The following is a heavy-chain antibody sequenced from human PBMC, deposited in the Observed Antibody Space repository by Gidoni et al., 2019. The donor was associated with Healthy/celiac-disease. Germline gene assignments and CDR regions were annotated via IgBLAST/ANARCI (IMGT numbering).Heavy chain of an antibody. V-gene: IGHV1-3*01. CDR3: ARRAGVRGGYYYMDV. CDR2: INAGNGNT. D-gene: IGHD3-3*01. CDR1: GYTFTSYA. Sequence: QVQLVQSGAEVKKPGASVKVSCKASGYTFTSYAMHWVRQAPGQRLEWMGWINAGNGNTKYSQKFQGRVTITRDTSASTAYMELSSLRSEDTAVYYCARRAGVRGGYYYMDVWGKGTTVTVSS. J-gene: IGHJ6*03.